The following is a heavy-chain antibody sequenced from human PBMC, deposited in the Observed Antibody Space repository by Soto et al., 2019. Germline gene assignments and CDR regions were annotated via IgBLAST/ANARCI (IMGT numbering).Heavy chain of an antibody. CDR2: IYSGGGT. V-gene: IGHV3-66*01. Sequence: GGSLRLSCAASGFTVSSNYMSWVRQAPGKGLEWVSIIYSGGGTYYADSVKGRFTISRDNSKNTLYLQMNSLRAEDTAVYYCARGVHSSGWYSGQNSFDYWGQGTLVTVSS. CDR1: GFTVSSNY. J-gene: IGHJ4*02. CDR3: ARGVHSSGWYSGQNSFDY. D-gene: IGHD6-19*01.